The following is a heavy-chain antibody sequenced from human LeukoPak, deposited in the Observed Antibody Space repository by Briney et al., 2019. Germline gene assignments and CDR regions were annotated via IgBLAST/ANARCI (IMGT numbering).Heavy chain of an antibody. J-gene: IGHJ4*02. CDR2: ISYDGSNK. CDR1: GFIFSRYW. Sequence: GGSLRLSCATSGFIFSRYWMSWVRQAPGKGLEWVAVISYDGSNKYYADSVKGRFTISRDNSKNTLYLQMNSLRAEDTAVYYCARPHIVVVPAASFDYWGQGTLVTVSS. CDR3: ARPHIVVVPAASFDY. D-gene: IGHD2-2*01. V-gene: IGHV3-30*19.